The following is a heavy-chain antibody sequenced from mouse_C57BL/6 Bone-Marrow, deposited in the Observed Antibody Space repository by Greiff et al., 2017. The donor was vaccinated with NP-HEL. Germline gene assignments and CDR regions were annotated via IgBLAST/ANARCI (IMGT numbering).Heavy chain of an antibody. V-gene: IGHV5-12*01. CDR1: GFTFSDYY. CDR2: ISNGGGST. J-gene: IGHJ1*03. Sequence: EVKLVESGGGLVQPGGSLKLSCAASGFTFSDYYMYWVRQTPEKRLEWVAYISNGGGSTYYPDTVKGRFTISRDNAKNTLYLQLSRLKSDDTAMYYCARSLTGDWYFDVWGTGTTVTVSS. CDR3: ARSLTGDWYFDV. D-gene: IGHD4-1*01.